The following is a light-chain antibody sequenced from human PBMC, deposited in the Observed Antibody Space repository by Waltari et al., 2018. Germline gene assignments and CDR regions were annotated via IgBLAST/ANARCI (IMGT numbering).Light chain of an antibody. Sequence: QSAPTQPPSVSGSPGQSVTISCTGTSSDVGGYNYVSWYQHHPGKAPKLMIYGVSNRSSGVSDRFSGSKSGNTASLTISGLQAEDEADYYCCSYTTSSTWVFGGGTRLTVL. CDR2: GVS. V-gene: IGLV2-14*03. CDR1: SSDVGGYNY. J-gene: IGLJ2*01. CDR3: CSYTTSSTWV.